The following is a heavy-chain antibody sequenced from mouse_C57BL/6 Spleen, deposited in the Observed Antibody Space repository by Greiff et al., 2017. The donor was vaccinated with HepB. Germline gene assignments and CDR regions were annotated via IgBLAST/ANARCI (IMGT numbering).Heavy chain of an antibody. CDR3: ARRMGYGYFDV. J-gene: IGHJ1*03. Sequence: EVKLQESGGGLVKPGGSLKLSCAASGFTFSDYGMHWVRQAPEKGLEWVAYLSSGSSTIYYADTVKGRFTISRDNAKNTLFLQMTSLRSEDTAMYYCARRMGYGYFDVWGTGTTVTVSS. D-gene: IGHD2-3*01. V-gene: IGHV5-17*01. CDR1: GFTFSDYG. CDR2: LSSGSSTI.